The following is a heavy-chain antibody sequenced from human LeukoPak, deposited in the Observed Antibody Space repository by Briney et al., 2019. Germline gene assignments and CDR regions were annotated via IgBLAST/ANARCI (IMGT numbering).Heavy chain of an antibody. CDR2: IKQDGSEK. CDR3: ARDRAYDYGDYFDY. J-gene: IGHJ4*02. D-gene: IGHD4-17*01. Sequence: GRSLRPSWAAAGLTFSSSWTRSARQPPGRGMGWVATIKQDGSEKNHVASVKARFTISRDNAKNSLYLQMNSLRAEDTAVYYCARDRAYDYGDYFDYWGQGTLVTVSS. V-gene: IGHV3-7*01. CDR1: GLTFSSSW.